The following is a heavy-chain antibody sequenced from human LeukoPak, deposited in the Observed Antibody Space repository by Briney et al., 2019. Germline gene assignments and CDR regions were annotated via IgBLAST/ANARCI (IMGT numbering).Heavy chain of an antibody. Sequence: SGTLSLTCAVSGGSISSSNWWSWVRQPPGKGLEWIGEMYHSGSTNYNPSLKSRVTISVDKSENQFSLKLSSVTAADTAVYYCARQGRQYYYDSSGLYWGQGTLVTVSS. D-gene: IGHD3-22*01. CDR1: GGSISSSNW. CDR2: MYHSGST. V-gene: IGHV4-4*02. J-gene: IGHJ4*02. CDR3: ARQGRQYYYDSSGLY.